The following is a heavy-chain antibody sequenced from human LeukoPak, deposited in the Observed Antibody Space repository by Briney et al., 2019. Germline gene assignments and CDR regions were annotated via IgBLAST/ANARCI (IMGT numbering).Heavy chain of an antibody. CDR2: INWNGGST. V-gene: IGHV3-20*04. Sequence: GGSLRLSCAASGFTFDDYGMSWVRQAPGKGLEWVSGINWNGGSTGYADSVKGRFTISRDNAKNSLYLQMNSLRAEDTAVYYCAKPVEYYDSSGYYFPYFDYWGQGTLVTVSS. CDR3: AKPVEYYDSSGYYFPYFDY. J-gene: IGHJ4*02. D-gene: IGHD3-22*01. CDR1: GFTFDDYG.